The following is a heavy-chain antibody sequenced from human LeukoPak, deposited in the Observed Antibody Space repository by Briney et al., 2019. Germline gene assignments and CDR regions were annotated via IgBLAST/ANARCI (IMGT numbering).Heavy chain of an antibody. CDR2: ISYDGSGQ. V-gene: IGHV3-30*04. J-gene: IGHJ5*02. Sequence: GGSLRLSCAASGFSFSNYAMHWVRQAPGKGLEWVALISYDGSGQYYVDSVKGRFTISRDNSKNTLYLQMNSLRSEDTAVYYCATYYYGSGSYYNAGGGAPLNWFDPWGQGTLVTVSS. D-gene: IGHD3-10*01. CDR1: GFSFSNYA. CDR3: ATYYYGSGSYYNAGGGAPLNWFDP.